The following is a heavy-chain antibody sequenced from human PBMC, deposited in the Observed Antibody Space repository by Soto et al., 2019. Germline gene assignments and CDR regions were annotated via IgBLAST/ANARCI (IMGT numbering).Heavy chain of an antibody. J-gene: IGHJ6*03. CDR1: GGTFSSYT. CDR2: IIPILGIA. V-gene: IGHV1-69*04. CDR3: ARDKSGDYYMDV. Sequence: SVKVSCKASGGTFSSYTISWVRQAPGQGLEWMGRIIPILGIANYAQKFQGRVTITADKSTSTAYVELSSLRSEDTAGYYCARDKSGDYYMDVWGKGTTVTVSS. D-gene: IGHD4-17*01.